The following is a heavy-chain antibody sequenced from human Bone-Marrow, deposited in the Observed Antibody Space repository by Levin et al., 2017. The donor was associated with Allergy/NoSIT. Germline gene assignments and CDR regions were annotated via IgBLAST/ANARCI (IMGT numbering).Heavy chain of an antibody. V-gene: IGHV3-9*01. Sequence: LSLTCAASGFTFEASGMHWVRQAPGKGLEWVSGISWNSGTMGYADSVRGRFTISRDNAKNFLYLQMNSLRPEDTALYYCAKDIASAASGNQYYYYGADVWGQGTTVTVSS. D-gene: IGHD2-2*01. CDR1: GFTFEASG. J-gene: IGHJ6*02. CDR2: ISWNSGTM. CDR3: AKDIASAASGNQYYYYGADV.